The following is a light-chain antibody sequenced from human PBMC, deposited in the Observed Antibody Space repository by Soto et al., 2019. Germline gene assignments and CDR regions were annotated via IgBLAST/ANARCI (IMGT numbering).Light chain of an antibody. Sequence: DIVMTQSPDSLAVSLGERATINCKSSQSVLYSSNNKNYLAWYQQKPGQPPKLLIYWASTRESGVPDRFSGSGSGTDVTLTISSLQAEDVAVYDCQQYYSPPWTFGQGTKVEIK. J-gene: IGKJ1*01. CDR3: QQYYSPPWT. V-gene: IGKV4-1*01. CDR1: QSVLYSSNNKNY. CDR2: WAS.